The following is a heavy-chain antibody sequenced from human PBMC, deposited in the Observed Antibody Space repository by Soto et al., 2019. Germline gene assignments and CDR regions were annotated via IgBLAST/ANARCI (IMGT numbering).Heavy chain of an antibody. CDR3: GRQPGHCGSTTCFGYYSVDV. Sequence: QLQLQESGPRLVKPSETLSLTCSVSGGSISSSSYSWGWIRQPPGKGLEWIGTIYYSGSTHYNPSLEGRVAISADTPNNQLSLRLSSVTDADTAVSYCGRQPGHCGSTTCFGYYSVDVWGQGTTVTVS. CDR1: GGSISSSSYS. CDR2: IYYSGST. V-gene: IGHV4-39*01. J-gene: IGHJ6*02. D-gene: IGHD2-2*01.